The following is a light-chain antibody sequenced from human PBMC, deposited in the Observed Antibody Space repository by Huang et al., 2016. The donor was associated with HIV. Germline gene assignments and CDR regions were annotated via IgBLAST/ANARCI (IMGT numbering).Light chain of an antibody. J-gene: IGKJ1*01. Sequence: IVMTQSPATLSVSPGERATLSCRSSQTVSRNLAWYQQIPGQAPRLLIYGAATRATDIPARFSGSGSGTEFTLTISSLQSADFAVYYCQQYNDWPPWTFGQGTKVEIK. CDR3: QQYNDWPPWT. V-gene: IGKV3-15*01. CDR2: GAA. CDR1: QTVSRN.